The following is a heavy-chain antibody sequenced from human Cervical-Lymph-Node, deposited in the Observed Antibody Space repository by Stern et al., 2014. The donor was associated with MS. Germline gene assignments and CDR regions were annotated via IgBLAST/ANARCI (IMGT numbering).Heavy chain of an antibody. CDR2: IVPMFAKA. Sequence: VQLEEYGAEVKKPGSSVRVSCKASGGSFKSYAFNWLRQAPGQGLEWMGDIVPMFAKANYAQKFQGRVTVTADEATNTVYMELSFLTSEDTAVYYCARERSIHYPAFAPWGQGTLVTVSS. CDR3: ARERSIHYPAFAP. V-gene: IGHV1-69*01. CDR1: GGSFKSYA. J-gene: IGHJ5*02. D-gene: IGHD3-10*01.